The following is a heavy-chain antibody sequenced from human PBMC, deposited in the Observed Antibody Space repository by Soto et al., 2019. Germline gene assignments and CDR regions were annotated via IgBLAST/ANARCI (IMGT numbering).Heavy chain of an antibody. J-gene: IGHJ4*02. CDR2: ISGSGGST. D-gene: IGHD1-26*01. CDR3: AKGLYRGSYFDY. Sequence: EVQLLESGGGLVQPGGSLRLSCAASGFTFSSYAMTWVRQAPGKGLEWVSAISGSGGSTYYADSVKGQFTISRDNSKNTLYLQMNRLRAEDTAVYYCAKGLYRGSYFDYWGQGTLVTVSS. CDR1: GFTFSSYA. V-gene: IGHV3-23*01.